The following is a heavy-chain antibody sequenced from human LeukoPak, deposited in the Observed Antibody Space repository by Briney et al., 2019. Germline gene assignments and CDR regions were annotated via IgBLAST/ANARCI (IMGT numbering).Heavy chain of an antibody. CDR3: ARDSNYGGNSFWFDP. V-gene: IGHV4-4*07. CDR2: IYSSGST. CDR1: GGSISSYY. Sequence: SETLSLTCTVSGGSISSYYWSWIRQPPGKGLEWIGRIYSSGSTNYNPSLKSRVSMSVDTSKNQFSLKLSSVTAADTAVYYCARDSNYGGNSFWFDPWGQGTLVTVSS. J-gene: IGHJ5*02. D-gene: IGHD4-23*01.